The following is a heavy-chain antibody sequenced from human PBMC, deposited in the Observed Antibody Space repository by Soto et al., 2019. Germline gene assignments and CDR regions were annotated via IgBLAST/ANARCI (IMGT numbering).Heavy chain of an antibody. CDR3: ARSSSSSWHHDAFDI. V-gene: IGHV3-74*01. J-gene: IGHJ3*02. D-gene: IGHD6-13*01. CDR2: ITPDGSGT. Sequence: EVQLVVSGGGLVQPGGSLRLSCAASGFTFTTYWMHWVRQGPGKGPVWVSRITPDGSGTNYADSVKGRFTISRDNAKNTVYLQMSSLRAEDTAVYYCARSSSSSWHHDAFDIWGQGTMVTVSS. CDR1: GFTFTTYW.